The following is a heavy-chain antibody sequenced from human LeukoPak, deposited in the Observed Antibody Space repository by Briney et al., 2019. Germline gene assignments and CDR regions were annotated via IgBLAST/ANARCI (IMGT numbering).Heavy chain of an antibody. Sequence: GGSLRLSCAASGFTFSTCSMSWVRQAPGKGLEWVLGISSSSSYIYYADSVKGRFTISRDNAKNSLYLQMNSLRAEDTAVYYCARDPWGFDYWGQGTLVTVSS. V-gene: IGHV3-21*01. D-gene: IGHD3-16*01. CDR2: ISSSSSYI. J-gene: IGHJ4*02. CDR1: GFTFSTCS. CDR3: ARDPWGFDY.